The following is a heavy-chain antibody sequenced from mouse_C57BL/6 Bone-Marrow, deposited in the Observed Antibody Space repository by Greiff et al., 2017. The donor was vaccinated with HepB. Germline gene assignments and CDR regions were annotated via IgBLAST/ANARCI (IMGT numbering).Heavy chain of an antibody. CDR1: GFTFSSYG. D-gene: IGHD2-5*01. CDR2: ISSGGSYT. CDR3: ARRKGYYSNLAY. J-gene: IGHJ3*01. Sequence: EVQRVESGGDLVKPGGSLKLSCAASGFTFSSYGMSWVRQTPDKRLEWVATISSGGSYTYYPDSVKGRFTISRDNAKNTLYLQMSSRKSEDTAMYYCARRKGYYSNLAYWGQGTLVTVSA. V-gene: IGHV5-6*01.